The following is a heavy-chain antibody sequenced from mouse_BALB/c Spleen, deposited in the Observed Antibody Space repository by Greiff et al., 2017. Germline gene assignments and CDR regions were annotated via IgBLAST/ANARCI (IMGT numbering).Heavy chain of an antibody. CDR1: GFTFSSYT. CDR3: ARGYDYDDGFDY. Sequence: EVQVVESGGGLVQPGGSLKLSCAASGFTFSSYTMSWVRQTPEKRLEWVAYISNGGGSTYYPDTVKGRFTISRDNAKNTLYLQMSSLKSEDTAMYYCARGYDYDDGFDYGDQGTTLTVSS. V-gene: IGHV5-12-2*01. D-gene: IGHD2-4*01. J-gene: IGHJ2*01. CDR2: ISNGGGST.